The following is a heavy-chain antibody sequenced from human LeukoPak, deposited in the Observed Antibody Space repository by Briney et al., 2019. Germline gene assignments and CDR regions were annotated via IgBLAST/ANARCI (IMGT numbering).Heavy chain of an antibody. CDR1: GGSFSGYY. CDR2: INHSGST. V-gene: IGHV4-34*01. Sequence: PSETLSLTCAVYGGSFSGYYWSWIRQPPGKGLEWIGEINHSGSTNYSPSLKSRVTISVDTSKNQFSLKLSSVTAADTAVYYCARGRPPRWYCSSTSCYWDYYYYGMDVWGQGTTVTVSS. CDR3: ARGRPPRWYCSSTSCYWDYYYYGMDV. J-gene: IGHJ6*02. D-gene: IGHD2-2*01.